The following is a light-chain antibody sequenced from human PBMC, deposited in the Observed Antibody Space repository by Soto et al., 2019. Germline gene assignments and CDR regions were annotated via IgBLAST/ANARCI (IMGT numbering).Light chain of an antibody. CDR1: QSVLYSSNNKNY. J-gene: IGKJ2*01. CDR3: QQYYSTPYN. V-gene: IGKV4-1*01. CDR2: WAS. Sequence: DIVMTQSPDSLAVSLGERATINCKSSQSVLYSSNNKNYLAWYQQKPGQPPKLLIYWASTRESGVPDRFSGSGSGTDFTLTISSLQAEDVGVYYCQQYYSTPYNFGQGNKLGIK.